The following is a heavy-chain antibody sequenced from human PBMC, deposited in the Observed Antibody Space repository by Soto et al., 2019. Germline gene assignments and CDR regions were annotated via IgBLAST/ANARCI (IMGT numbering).Heavy chain of an antibody. D-gene: IGHD6-25*01. CDR1: GVTVSSDAYY. V-gene: IGHV4-31*03. CDR2: IYHPGST. Sequence: QVQLLQSGPGLVKPSQTLSLTCTVSGVTVSSDAYYWSWIRQHPGKGLEWIGNIYHPGSTIYSPSLKSRVVISLVTSNNKFSLTLTSATAADTAVYYCARSRFSGNKWSKFDYWGRGTLVTASS. CDR3: ARSRFSGNKWSKFDY. J-gene: IGHJ4*02.